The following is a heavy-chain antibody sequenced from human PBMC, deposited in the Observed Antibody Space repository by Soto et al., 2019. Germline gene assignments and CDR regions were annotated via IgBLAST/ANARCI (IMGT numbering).Heavy chain of an antibody. D-gene: IGHD6-13*01. J-gene: IGHJ4*02. Sequence: PSETLSLTCTVSGGSISSSSYYWGWIRQPPGKGLEWIGSIYYSGSTYYNPSLKSRVTISVDTSKNQFSLKLSSVTAADTAVYYCARHPSPRIAAAGSFDYWGQGTLVTVSS. CDR3: ARHPSPRIAAAGSFDY. CDR1: GGSISSSSYY. V-gene: IGHV4-39*01. CDR2: IYYSGST.